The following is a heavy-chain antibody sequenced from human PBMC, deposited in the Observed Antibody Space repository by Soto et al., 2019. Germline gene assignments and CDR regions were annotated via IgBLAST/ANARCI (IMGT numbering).Heavy chain of an antibody. D-gene: IGHD3-3*01. V-gene: IGHV4-59*01. Sequence: SETLSLTCSVSGGSISSFYWTWIRQPPGKGLEWMGDIHYSGRTNHNPSLKSRVTISVDTSKNQFSLKLNSVTAADTAVYYCARMSGSGFEFWGQGTLVTVS. CDR2: IHYSGRT. J-gene: IGHJ4*02. CDR1: GGSISSFY. CDR3: ARMSGSGFEF.